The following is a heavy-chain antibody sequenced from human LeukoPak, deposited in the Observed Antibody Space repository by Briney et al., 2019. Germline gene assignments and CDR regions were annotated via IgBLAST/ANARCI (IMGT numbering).Heavy chain of an antibody. CDR3: ARVGVVVPAATYYYYYYYMDV. CDR1: GYTFTSYG. Sequence: ASVKVSCKASGYTFTSYGISWVRQAPGQGLEWMGWISAYNGNTNYAQKLQGRVTMTTDTSTSTAYMELRSLRSDDTAVYYCARVGVVVPAATYYYYYYYMDVWGKGTTVTVSS. D-gene: IGHD2-2*01. CDR2: ISAYNGNT. J-gene: IGHJ6*03. V-gene: IGHV1-18*01.